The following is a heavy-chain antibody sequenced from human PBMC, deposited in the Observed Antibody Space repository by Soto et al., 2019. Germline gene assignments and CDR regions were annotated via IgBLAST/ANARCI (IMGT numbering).Heavy chain of an antibody. CDR3: TRGTYGSGSYSTWDYYYYYMDV. CDR1: GFTFGDYA. D-gene: IGHD3-10*01. J-gene: IGHJ6*03. V-gene: IGHV3-49*03. Sequence: GGSLRLSCTASGFTFGDYAMSWFRQAPGKGLEWVGFIRSKAYGGTTEYAASVKGRFTISRDDSKSIAYLQMNSLKTEDTAVYYCTRGTYGSGSYSTWDYYYYYMDVWGKGTTVTVSS. CDR2: IRSKAYGGTT.